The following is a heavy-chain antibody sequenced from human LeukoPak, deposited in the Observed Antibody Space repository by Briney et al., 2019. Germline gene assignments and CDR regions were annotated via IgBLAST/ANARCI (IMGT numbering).Heavy chain of an antibody. CDR3: ATKQADIVGATKYNWFDP. Sequence: GASVKVSCKVSGYTLTELSMHWVRQAPGKGLEWMGGFDPEDGETIYAQKFQGRVTMTEDTSTDTAYMELSSLRSEDTAVYYCATKQADIVGATKYNWFDPWGQGTLVTVSS. CDR1: GYTLTELS. D-gene: IGHD1-26*01. V-gene: IGHV1-24*01. J-gene: IGHJ5*02. CDR2: FDPEDGET.